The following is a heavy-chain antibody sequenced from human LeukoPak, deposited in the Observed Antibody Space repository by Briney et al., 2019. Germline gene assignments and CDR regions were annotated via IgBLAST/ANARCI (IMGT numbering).Heavy chain of an antibody. CDR2: IRSKANSYAT. CDR3: TRPIAVAGTAYDY. CDR1: GFTFSGSA. D-gene: IGHD6-19*01. J-gene: IGHJ4*02. V-gene: IGHV3-73*01. Sequence: PGGSLRLSCAASGFTFSGSAMHWVRQASGKGLEWVGRIRSKANSYATAYAASVKGRFTISRDDSKNTAYLQMNSLKIEDTAVYYCTRPIAVAGTAYDYWGQGTLVTVSS.